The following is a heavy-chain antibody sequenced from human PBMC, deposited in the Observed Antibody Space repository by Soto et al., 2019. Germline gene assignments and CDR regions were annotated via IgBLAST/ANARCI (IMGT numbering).Heavy chain of an antibody. CDR1: GFSFSIFA. Sequence: EVHLLESGGGFLQPGGSLRLSCAASGFSFSIFAMNWVRPAPGKGLEWVSTISSGGGSTLSADSVKGRFTISRDNSKNTVSLQMNSLRAEDTPVYYCVRGYSYVWGQGTLVTVSS. CDR3: VRGYSYV. CDR2: ISSGGGST. V-gene: IGHV3-23*01. J-gene: IGHJ4*02. D-gene: IGHD5-18*01.